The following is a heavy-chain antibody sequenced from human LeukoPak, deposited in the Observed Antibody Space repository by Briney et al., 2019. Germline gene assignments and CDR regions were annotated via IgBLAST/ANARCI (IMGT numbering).Heavy chain of an antibody. D-gene: IGHD3-9*01. CDR1: GFTFSSYA. Sequence: GRSLRLSCAASGFTFSSYAMHWVRQAPGKGLEWVAVISYDGSKKYFADSVKGRFTISRDNSKNTLYLQMDSLRAEDTAVYYCANEGLRYFDWLLYPLLFDYWGQGTLVTVSS. V-gene: IGHV3-30-3*02. CDR3: ANEGLRYFDWLLYPLLFDY. J-gene: IGHJ4*02. CDR2: ISYDGSKK.